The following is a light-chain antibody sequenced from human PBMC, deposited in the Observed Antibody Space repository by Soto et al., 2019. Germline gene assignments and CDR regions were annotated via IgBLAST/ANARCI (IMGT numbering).Light chain of an antibody. J-gene: IGKJ1*01. CDR3: QQYGTAPRT. Sequence: EIVLTQSPGTLSLSPGERATLSCRASQSVSSTFLAWYQQKPGQAPRLLIYGASSRATGIPDRFRGSGSETDFTLTISRLEPEDFAVYYCQQYGTAPRTFGQGTKVEI. CDR2: GAS. CDR1: QSVSSTF. V-gene: IGKV3-20*01.